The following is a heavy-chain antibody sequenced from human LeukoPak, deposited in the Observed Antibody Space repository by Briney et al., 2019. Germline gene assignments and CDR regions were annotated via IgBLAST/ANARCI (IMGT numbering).Heavy chain of an antibody. J-gene: IGHJ4*02. V-gene: IGHV4-34*01. CDR2: INHSGST. CDR3: ARASAYSTSSGVNY. CDR1: GGSFGGYY. D-gene: IGHD6-6*01. Sequence: SETLSLTCAVYGGSFGGYYWTWIGQPPGEGLEWIGEINHSGSTNYNPSLKSRVTISVDTSKNPFSLRLNSVTAADTAVYYCARASAYSTSSGVNYWDQGTLVTVSS.